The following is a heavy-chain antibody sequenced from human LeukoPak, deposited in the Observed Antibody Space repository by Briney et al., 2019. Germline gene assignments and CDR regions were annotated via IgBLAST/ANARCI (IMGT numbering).Heavy chain of an antibody. D-gene: IGHD4-17*01. CDR1: GYYFRNYW. CDR2: IYPGDSDT. CDR3: ARLAPYGVYRV. V-gene: IGHV5-51*01. J-gene: IGHJ4*02. Sequence: GESLKISCKGSGYYFRNYWIAWVRQMPGKGLEWMGIIYPGDSDTRYSPSFQGQVIMSVDKSISTAYLQWSSLKASDTAMYYCARLAPYGVYRVWGQGTLVTVSS.